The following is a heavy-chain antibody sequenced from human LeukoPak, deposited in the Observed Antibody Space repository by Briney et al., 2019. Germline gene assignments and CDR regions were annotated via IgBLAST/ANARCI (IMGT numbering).Heavy chain of an antibody. V-gene: IGHV3-7*01. J-gene: IGHJ4*02. CDR2: INQDGGTR. Sequence: GGSLRLSCAASGFTFSNTWMAWVRQAPGKGLEWVANINQDGGTRQYADSARGRFTISRDNAKNSLYLEMDSLRAEDTGLYHCARDMKGNLDYWGQGTLVTVSS. CDR1: GFTFSNTW. CDR3: ARDMKGNLDY. D-gene: IGHD3-16*01.